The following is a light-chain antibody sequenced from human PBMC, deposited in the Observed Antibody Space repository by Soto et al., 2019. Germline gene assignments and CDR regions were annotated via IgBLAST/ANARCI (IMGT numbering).Light chain of an antibody. J-gene: IGKJ2*01. CDR3: QQYSTLPHT. CDR2: GIS. CDR1: HSVTNSV. V-gene: IGKV3-20*01. Sequence: ENVVTQSPGTLSLSPGEIATLSCRASHSVTNSVFAWYQQKPGQAPRILIYGISSRANGIPDRFSGSGSGTDFTLTISRLEPEDFVVYYCQQYSTLPHTFGQGTQLEV.